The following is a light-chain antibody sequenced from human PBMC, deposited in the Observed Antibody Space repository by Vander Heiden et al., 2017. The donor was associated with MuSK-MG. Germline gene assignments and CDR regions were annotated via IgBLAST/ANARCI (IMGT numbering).Light chain of an antibody. V-gene: IGKV1-39*01. CDR2: AAS. CDR3: HQSDSTPRT. Sequence: DIQMTQSPSSLSASVGDRVTITCRASQTISSYLNWYQQKPGKAPKLLIYAASSLQSGVPSRFSGSGSGTDFTLTISRLQPEDFATYYCHQSDSTPRTFGHGTKVDVK. J-gene: IGKJ3*01. CDR1: QTISSY.